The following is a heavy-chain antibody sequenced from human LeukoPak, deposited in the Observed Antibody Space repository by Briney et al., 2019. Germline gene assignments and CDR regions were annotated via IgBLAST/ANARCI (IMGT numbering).Heavy chain of an antibody. Sequence: SVKVSCKASGGTFSSYAISWVRQAPGQGLEWMGGIIPIFGTANYAQKFQGSVTIAADESTSTAYMELSSLRAEDTAVYYCASRTVAVAATYYYYYGMDVWGKGTTVTVSS. CDR1: GGTFSSYA. J-gene: IGHJ6*04. CDR3: ASRTVAVAATYYYYYGMDV. CDR2: IIPIFGTA. D-gene: IGHD2-15*01. V-gene: IGHV1-69*13.